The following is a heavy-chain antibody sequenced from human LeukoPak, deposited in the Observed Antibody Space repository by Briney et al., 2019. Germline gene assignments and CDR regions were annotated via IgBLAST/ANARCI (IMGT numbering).Heavy chain of an antibody. CDR1: GFTFSSYW. Sequence: PGGSLRLSCAASGFTFSSYWMHWVRQAPGKGLVWVSRINSDGSSTSYADSVKGRFTISRDNAKNTLYLQMNSLRAEDTAVYYCARVLVATYYYYGMDVWGQGTTVTVSS. CDR3: ARVLVATYYYYGMDV. V-gene: IGHV3-74*01. D-gene: IGHD2-15*01. J-gene: IGHJ6*02. CDR2: INSDGSST.